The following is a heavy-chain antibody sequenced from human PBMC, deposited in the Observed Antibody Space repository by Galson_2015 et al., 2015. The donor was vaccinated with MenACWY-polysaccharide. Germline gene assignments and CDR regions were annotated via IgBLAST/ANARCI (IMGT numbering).Heavy chain of an antibody. CDR2: IHYSGST. D-gene: IGHD2-2*01. V-gene: IGHV4-31*11. CDR3: ARYCSSISCYYYYGMDV. Sequence: TLSLTCGVSGGSISSGGYYWSWIRQHPGKGLEWIGYIHYSGSTYYNPSLKSRVTISVDTSKNQFSLKLSSVTAADTAVYYCARYCSSISCYYYYGMDVWGQGTTVTVSS. J-gene: IGHJ6*02. CDR1: GGSISSGGYY.